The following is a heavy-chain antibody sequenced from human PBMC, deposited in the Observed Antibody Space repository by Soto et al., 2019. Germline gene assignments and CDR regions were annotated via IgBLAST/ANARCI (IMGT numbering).Heavy chain of an antibody. Sequence: SETLSLTCDVSGGSVSGGSYSWTWIRQAPGKGLEWIGYIYRSGTTYYNPSLEGRVSLSVDRSRNQFSLNLTSMTAADTAVYYCGRGKTQYFFDSWGQGTLVTVSS. D-gene: IGHD1-26*01. CDR2: IYRSGTT. V-gene: IGHV4-30-2*01. CDR1: GGSVSGGSYS. CDR3: GRGKTQYFFDS. J-gene: IGHJ4*02.